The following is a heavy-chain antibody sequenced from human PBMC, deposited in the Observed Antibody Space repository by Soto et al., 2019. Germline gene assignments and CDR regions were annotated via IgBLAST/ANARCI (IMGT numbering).Heavy chain of an antibody. CDR3: ASWRSYSGSYCFDY. V-gene: IGHV1-69*06. D-gene: IGHD1-26*01. J-gene: IGHJ4*02. Sequence: SVKVPCKASGGTFNTYTINWLRQAPGRGLEWVGQVVPMYDSVNYAETFQGRVTITVDKSTNTAYMELTSLRSQDTALYFCASWRSYSGSYCFDYWGQGTLVTVSS. CDR2: VVPMYDSV. CDR1: GGTFNTYT.